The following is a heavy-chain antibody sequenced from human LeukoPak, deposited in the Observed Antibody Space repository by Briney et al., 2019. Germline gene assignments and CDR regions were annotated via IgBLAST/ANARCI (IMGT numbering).Heavy chain of an antibody. CDR3: ARDQDDYGGNSPLGY. D-gene: IGHD4-23*01. CDR2: ISYDGSNK. Sequence: GGSLRLSCAASGFTFSSYAMHWVRQAPGKGLEWVAVISYDGSNKYYADSVKGRFTISRDNSKNTLYLQMNSLRAEDTAVYYCARDQDDYGGNSPLGYWGQGTLVTVSS. CDR1: GFTFSSYA. J-gene: IGHJ4*02. V-gene: IGHV3-30-3*01.